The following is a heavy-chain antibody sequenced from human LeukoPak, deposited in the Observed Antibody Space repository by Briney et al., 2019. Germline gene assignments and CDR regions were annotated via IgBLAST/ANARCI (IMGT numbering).Heavy chain of an antibody. Sequence: GGSLRLSCAASGFTFSSYAMHWVRQAPGKGLEWVAVISYDGSNKYYADSVEGRFTISRDNSKNTLYLQMNSLRAEDTAVYYCARDSSGYYWGQGTLVTVSS. CDR3: ARDSSGYY. V-gene: IGHV3-30-3*01. J-gene: IGHJ4*02. CDR1: GFTFSSYA. D-gene: IGHD3-22*01. CDR2: ISYDGSNK.